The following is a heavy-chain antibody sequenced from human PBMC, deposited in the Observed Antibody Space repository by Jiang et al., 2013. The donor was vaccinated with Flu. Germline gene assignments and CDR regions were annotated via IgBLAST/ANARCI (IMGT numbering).Heavy chain of an antibody. V-gene: IGHV4-31*03. CDR1: GGSISSGGYY. Sequence: PGLVKPSQTLSLTCTVSGGSISSGGYYWSWIRQHPGKGLEWIGYIYYSGSTYYNPSLKGRVTISVDTSKNQFSLKLSSVTAADTAVYYCATSRIAAAVLQHWGQGTLVTVSS. CDR3: ATSRIAAAVLQH. CDR2: IYYSGST. D-gene: IGHD6-13*01. J-gene: IGHJ1*01.